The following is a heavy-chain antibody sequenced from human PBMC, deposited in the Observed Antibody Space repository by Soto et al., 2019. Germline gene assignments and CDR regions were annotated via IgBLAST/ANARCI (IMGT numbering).Heavy chain of an antibody. D-gene: IGHD4-17*01. CDR3: AKDHLETTVTTPSY. CDR2: ISYDGNNK. Sequence: HPGGSLRLSCAASGFTFSSYGMHWVRQAPGKGLEWVAVISYDGNNKYYADSVKGRFTISRDNFKNTLYLQMDSLRAEDTAMYYCAKDHLETTVTTPSYWGQGTLVTVPQ. V-gene: IGHV3-30*18. CDR1: GFTFSSYG. J-gene: IGHJ4*02.